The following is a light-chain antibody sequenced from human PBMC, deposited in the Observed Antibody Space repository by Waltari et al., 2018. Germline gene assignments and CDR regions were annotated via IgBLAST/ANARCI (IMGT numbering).Light chain of an antibody. J-gene: IGKJ1*01. CDR1: QGISSW. CDR2: KAS. CDR3: QQYNGYSWT. V-gene: IGKV1-5*03. Sequence: DIQMTQSPSTLSASVGDRVTITCRASQGISSWLAWYQQKPGKAPKLLIYKASSLESGVPSRFSGSGSGTAFTLTISSLQPDDFATYYCQQYNGYSWTFGQGTKVEIK.